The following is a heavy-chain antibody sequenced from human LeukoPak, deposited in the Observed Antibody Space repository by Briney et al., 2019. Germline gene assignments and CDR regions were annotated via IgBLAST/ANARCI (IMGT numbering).Heavy chain of an antibody. CDR1: GFTFSSYS. CDR3: ARTSNYSGSYPIDFDY. CDR2: ISSSSSYI. V-gene: IGHV3-21*01. J-gene: IGHJ4*02. D-gene: IGHD1-26*01. Sequence: GGSLRHSCAASGFTFSSYSMNWARQAPGKGLEWVSSISSSSSYIYYADSVKGRFTISRDNAKNSLYLQMNSLRAEDTAVYYCARTSNYSGSYPIDFDYWGQGTLVTVSS.